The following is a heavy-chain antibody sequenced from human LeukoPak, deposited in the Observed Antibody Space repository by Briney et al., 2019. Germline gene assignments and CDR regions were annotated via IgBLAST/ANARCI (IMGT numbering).Heavy chain of an antibody. CDR3: AGQAVAGLFDY. D-gene: IGHD6-19*01. CDR1: GGSISSSNYY. V-gene: IGHV4-61*10. CDR2: IYYSGST. Sequence: SQTLSLTCSVSGGSISSSNYYWSWIRQPAGKGLEWIGYIYYSGSTNYNPSLKSRVTISVDTSKNQFSLKLSSVTAADTAVYYCAGQAVAGLFDYWGQGTLVTVSS. J-gene: IGHJ4*02.